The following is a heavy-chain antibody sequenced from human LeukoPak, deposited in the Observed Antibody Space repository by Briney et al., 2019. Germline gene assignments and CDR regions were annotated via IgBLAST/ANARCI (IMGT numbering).Heavy chain of an antibody. J-gene: IGHJ4*02. CDR1: GFTFSSYG. Sequence: GGSLRLSCAASGFTFSSYGMHWVRQAPGKGLEWVAVISYDGSNKYYADSVKGRFTISRDNSKNTLYLQMNSLRAEDTAVYYCARGDDFWSGYDGGAFDYWGQGTLVTVSS. D-gene: IGHD3-3*01. CDR2: ISYDGSNK. CDR3: ARGDDFWSGYDGGAFDY. V-gene: IGHV3-30*03.